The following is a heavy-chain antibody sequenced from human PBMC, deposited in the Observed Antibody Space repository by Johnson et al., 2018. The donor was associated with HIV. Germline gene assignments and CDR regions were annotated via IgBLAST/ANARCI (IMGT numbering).Heavy chain of an antibody. CDR3: ARDRWLGDAFDI. CDR2: IKQDGSEK. V-gene: IGHV3-30*02. Sequence: QVTLVESGGGVVQPGGSLRLSCAASGFTFSSYGMHWVRQAPGKGLEWVANIKQDGSEKYYADSVKGRFTISRDDSKNTLYLQMNSLRPDDSAVYYCARDRWLGDAFDIWGQGTMVTVSS. D-gene: IGHD6-19*01. CDR1: GFTFSSYG. J-gene: IGHJ3*02.